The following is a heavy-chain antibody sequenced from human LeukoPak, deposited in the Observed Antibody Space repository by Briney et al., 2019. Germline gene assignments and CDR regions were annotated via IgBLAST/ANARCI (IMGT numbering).Heavy chain of an antibody. Sequence: GGSLRLSCADSGFTFSSYGMNWVRQAPGKGLEWVSYISSSGSTIYYADSVKGRFTISRDNAKNSLYLQMNSLRAEDTAVYYCAREREAYYFDYWGQGTLVTVSS. CDR1: GFTFSSYG. CDR3: AREREAYYFDY. CDR2: ISSSGSTI. V-gene: IGHV3-48*03. J-gene: IGHJ4*02.